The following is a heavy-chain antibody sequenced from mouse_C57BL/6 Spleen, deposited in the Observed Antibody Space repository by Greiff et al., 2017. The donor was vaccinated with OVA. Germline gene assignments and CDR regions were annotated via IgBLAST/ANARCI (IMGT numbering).Heavy chain of an antibody. J-gene: IGHJ4*01. CDR1: GYSITSGYY. D-gene: IGHD1-1*01. CDR2: ISYDGSN. V-gene: IGHV3-6*01. CDR3: ARITTVVTYYYAMDY. Sequence: EVKLQESGPGLVKPSQSLSLTCSVSGYSITSGYYWNWIRQFPGNKLEWMRYISYDGSNNYNTSLKNRISITRDTSKNQFFLKLNSVTTEDTATYYCARITTVVTYYYAMDYWGQGTSVTVSS.